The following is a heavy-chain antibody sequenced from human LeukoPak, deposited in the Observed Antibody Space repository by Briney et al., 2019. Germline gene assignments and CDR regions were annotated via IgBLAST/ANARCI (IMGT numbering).Heavy chain of an antibody. V-gene: IGHV1-69*04. D-gene: IGHD3-10*01. Sequence: RASVKVSCKTSGGIFTSVGISWVRQAPGQGLEWMGRIIPLIDITNYAQNFQGRVTITADKSTSTAYMELSGLTFDDTAIYYCADGSTMDNDAFDIWGQGTMVTVSS. CDR1: GGIFTSVG. J-gene: IGHJ3*02. CDR3: ADGSTMDNDAFDI. CDR2: IIPLIDIT.